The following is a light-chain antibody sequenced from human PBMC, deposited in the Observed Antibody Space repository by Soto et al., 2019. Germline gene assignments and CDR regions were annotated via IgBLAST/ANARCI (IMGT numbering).Light chain of an antibody. CDR3: QQYGSSPPIT. CDR2: DAS. Sequence: EIVFTQSPCTLSLSPGERATLSCRASQSVSSTYLAWYQQRPGQAPRLLIYDASSRATGIPDRFSGSGSGTDFTLTISRLEPEDSAVYYCQQYGSSPPITFGQGTRLEIK. V-gene: IGKV3-20*01. J-gene: IGKJ5*01. CDR1: QSVSSTY.